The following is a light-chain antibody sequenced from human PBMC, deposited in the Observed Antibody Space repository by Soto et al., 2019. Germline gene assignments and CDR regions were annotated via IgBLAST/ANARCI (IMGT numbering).Light chain of an antibody. J-gene: IGLJ3*02. CDR1: SSNIGSNA. CDR2: SNN. Sequence: QSVLTQPPSASGTPGQRVTISCSGSSSNIGSNAVSWYQQLPGTAPKVLIYSNNQRPSGVPDRFSGSKSGTSASLAISGLQSEDDADYYCATWDDSLYGWVFGGGTKLTVL. V-gene: IGLV1-44*01. CDR3: ATWDDSLYGWV.